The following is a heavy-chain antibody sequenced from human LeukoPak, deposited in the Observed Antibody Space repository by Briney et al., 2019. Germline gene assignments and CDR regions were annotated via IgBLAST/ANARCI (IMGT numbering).Heavy chain of an antibody. Sequence: PSETLSLTCAVSGYSISSGYYWGWIRQPPGKGLEWIGSIYHSGSTYYNPSLKSRVTISVDTSKNQFSLKLSSVTAADTAVYYCARDRVVVAAAKETQFDPWGQGTLVTVSS. CDR1: GYSISSGYY. J-gene: IGHJ5*02. CDR3: ARDRVVVAAAKETQFDP. V-gene: IGHV4-38-2*02. D-gene: IGHD2-15*01. CDR2: IYHSGST.